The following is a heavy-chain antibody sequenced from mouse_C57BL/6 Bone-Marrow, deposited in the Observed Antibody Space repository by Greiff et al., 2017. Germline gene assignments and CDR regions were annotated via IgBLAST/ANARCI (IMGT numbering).Heavy chain of an antibody. D-gene: IGHD2-3*01. Sequence: QVQLQQPGAELVRPGTSVKLSCKASGYTFTSYWMHWVKQRPGQGLEWIGVIDPSDSYTNYNQKFKGKATLTVDTSSSTAYMQLSSLTSEDSAVYYCARYPLYLWYFDVWGTGTTVTVSS. V-gene: IGHV1-59*01. CDR2: IDPSDSYT. J-gene: IGHJ1*03. CDR1: GYTFTSYW. CDR3: ARYPLYLWYFDV.